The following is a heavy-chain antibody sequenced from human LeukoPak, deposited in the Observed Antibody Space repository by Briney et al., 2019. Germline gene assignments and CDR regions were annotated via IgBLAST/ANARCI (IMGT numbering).Heavy chain of an antibody. Sequence: WETLPLTCAVYGGSFSGYYWSWIRQSPGKGLEWIGEVNQSGSTNYNPSLKTRVTISVDTSKNQFSLKLSSVTAADTAVYYCARNSVESWYFDLWGRGTLASVSS. CDR3: ARNSVESWYFDL. CDR2: VNQSGST. CDR1: GGSFSGYY. V-gene: IGHV4-34*01. J-gene: IGHJ2*01. D-gene: IGHD2-21*01.